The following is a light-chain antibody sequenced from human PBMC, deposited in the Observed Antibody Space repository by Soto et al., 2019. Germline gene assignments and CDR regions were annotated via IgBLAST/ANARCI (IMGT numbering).Light chain of an antibody. V-gene: IGKV3-20*01. Sequence: EIVLTQSPGTLSLSPGERATLSCRASQSVSSSYLAWYQQKPGQAPRLLIYGASSRATGIPDRFSGSGSGTHFTLTITRLEPEDFAVYYCQQYGRSPLTFGPGTKVDIE. CDR2: GAS. CDR3: QQYGRSPLT. CDR1: QSVSSSY. J-gene: IGKJ3*01.